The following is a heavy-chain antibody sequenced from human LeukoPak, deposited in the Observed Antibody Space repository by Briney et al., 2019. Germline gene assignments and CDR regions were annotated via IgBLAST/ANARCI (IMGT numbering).Heavy chain of an antibody. CDR1: GFTFSSYA. J-gene: IGHJ1*01. CDR3: ARVVGATIFAEYFQH. Sequence: GGSLRLSCAASGFTFSSYAMHWVRQAPGKGLEWVAVISYDGSNKYYADSVKGRFTISRDNSKNTLYLQMNSLRAEDTAVYYCARVVGATIFAEYFQHWGQGTLVTVSS. V-gene: IGHV3-30-3*01. CDR2: ISYDGSNK. D-gene: IGHD1-26*01.